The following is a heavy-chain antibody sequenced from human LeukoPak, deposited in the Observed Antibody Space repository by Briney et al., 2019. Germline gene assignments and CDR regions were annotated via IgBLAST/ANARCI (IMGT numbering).Heavy chain of an antibody. CDR2: IYTSGST. D-gene: IGHD6-6*01. V-gene: IGHV4-4*09. J-gene: IGHJ6*03. CDR1: GGSVRRYS. CDR3: ARQSFIAARPQRSYYYMDV. Sequence: SETLSLTCTVSGGSVRRYSWTWIRQPPGKGLEWIGNIYTSGSTDYNPSLKSRVLVSVDTSKSQFSLKLTSMTAADTAVYYCARQSFIAARPQRSYYYMDVWGKGATVTVSS.